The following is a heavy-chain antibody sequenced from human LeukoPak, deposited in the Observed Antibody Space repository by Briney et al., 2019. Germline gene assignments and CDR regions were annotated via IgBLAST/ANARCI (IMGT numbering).Heavy chain of an antibody. V-gene: IGHV3-48*03. D-gene: IGHD3-9*01. CDR1: GFTFSSYE. J-gene: IGHJ6*03. CDR2: ISSSGSTI. Sequence: GGSLRLSCAASGFTFSSYEMNWVRQAPGKGLEWVSCISSSGSTIYYADSVKGRFTISRDNAKNSLYLQMNSLRAEDTAVYYCARDRYFDWLGAYYYMDVWGKGTTVTISS. CDR3: ARDRYFDWLGAYYYMDV.